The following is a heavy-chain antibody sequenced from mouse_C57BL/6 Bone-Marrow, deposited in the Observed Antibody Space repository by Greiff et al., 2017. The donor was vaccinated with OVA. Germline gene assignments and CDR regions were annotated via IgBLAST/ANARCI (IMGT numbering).Heavy chain of an antibody. J-gene: IGHJ2*01. Sequence: QVTLKESGPGILQPSQTLSLTCSFSGFSLSTFGMGVGWIRQPSGKGLEWLAHIWYDDKYYNPALKSRLTISKDTSKNQVFLKIANVDTADTATYYCARMPGGSRYYFDYWGQGTTLTVSS. V-gene: IGHV8-8*01. CDR1: GFSLSTFGMG. CDR3: ARMPGGSRYYFDY. CDR2: IWYDDK.